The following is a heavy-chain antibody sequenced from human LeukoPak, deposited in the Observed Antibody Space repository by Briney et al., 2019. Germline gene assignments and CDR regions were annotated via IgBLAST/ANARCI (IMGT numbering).Heavy chain of an antibody. J-gene: IGHJ3*02. D-gene: IGHD3-10*01. CDR3: AKDSRTRGAFDI. Sequence: PGGSLRLSCAASGFTFDDYAMHWVRQAPGKGLEWVSGISWNSGSIGYADSVKGRFTISRDNAKNSLYLQMNSLRAEDTALYYCAKDSRTRGAFDIWGQGTMITVSS. CDR2: ISWNSGSI. V-gene: IGHV3-9*01. CDR1: GFTFDDYA.